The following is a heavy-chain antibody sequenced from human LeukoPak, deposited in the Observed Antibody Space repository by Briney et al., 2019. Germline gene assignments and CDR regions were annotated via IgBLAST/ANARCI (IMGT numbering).Heavy chain of an antibody. V-gene: IGHV1-18*01. D-gene: IGHD4-17*01. CDR3: ARDRYATESGIDY. J-gene: IGHJ4*02. CDR2: ISAYNGNT. CDR1: GGTFSSYA. Sequence: GASVKVSCKASGGTFSSYAISWVRQAPGQGLEWMGWISAYNGNTNYAQKLQGRVTMTTDTSTSTAYMELRSLRSDDTAVYYCARDRYATESGIDYWGQGTLVTVSS.